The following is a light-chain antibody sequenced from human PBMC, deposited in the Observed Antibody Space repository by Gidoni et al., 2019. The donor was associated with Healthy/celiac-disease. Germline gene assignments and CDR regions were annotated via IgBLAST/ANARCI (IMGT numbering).Light chain of an antibody. J-gene: IGKJ4*01. CDR1: LSLLHSNGYYY. V-gene: IGKV2-28*01. CDR3: MQALQTPLT. CDR2: LGS. Sequence: DIVMTQSPLSLPVTPGEPPSISCRSSLSLLHSNGYYYLDLYLQKPLQSPQLLIYLGSHQATWITDRFRGGRSGNDFTMKFSRVDAEDIGVSCYMQALQTPLTFGGGTKVEIK.